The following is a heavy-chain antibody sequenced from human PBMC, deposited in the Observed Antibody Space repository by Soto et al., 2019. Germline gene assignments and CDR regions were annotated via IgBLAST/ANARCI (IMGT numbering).Heavy chain of an antibody. CDR2: IYYSGST. Sequence: SETLSLTCTVSGGSITSVDYYWSWIRQPPGKGLEWIGYIYYSGSTYYNPSLKSRVTVSVDTSKNQFSLKLNSVTAADTAVYFGARVRVGYYYGMDVWGQGTTVTVSS. V-gene: IGHV4-30-4*01. CDR3: ARVRVGYYYGMDV. J-gene: IGHJ6*02. CDR1: GGSITSVDYY.